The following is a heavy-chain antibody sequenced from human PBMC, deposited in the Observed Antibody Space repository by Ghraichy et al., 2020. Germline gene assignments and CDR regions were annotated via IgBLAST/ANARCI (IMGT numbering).Heavy chain of an antibody. Sequence: MAVVWYDVGNKYYADSVKGRFTISRDNSKNTLYLHMNSLRPEDTAVYYCARGSGNYAYYFDYLCQ. D-gene: IGHD3-3*01. CDR3: ARGSGNYAYYFDY. CDR2: VWYDVGNK. J-gene: IGHJ4*02. V-gene: IGHV3-33*01.